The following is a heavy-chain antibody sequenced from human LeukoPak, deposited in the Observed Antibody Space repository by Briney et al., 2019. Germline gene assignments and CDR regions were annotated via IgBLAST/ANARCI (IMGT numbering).Heavy chain of an antibody. D-gene: IGHD5-24*01. CDR3: ARVVDGYNYGAFDI. V-gene: IGHV1-2*02. CDR2: IKPNSGGT. CDR1: GYTFTDYY. Sequence: ASVTVSCTASGYTFTDYYIHWVRPAPGQGLEWMGWIKPNSGGTKHARRFQGRVTMTRDASISTAYTELSSLRSDDTAVYYCARVVDGYNYGAFDIWGQGTVVTVSS. J-gene: IGHJ3*02.